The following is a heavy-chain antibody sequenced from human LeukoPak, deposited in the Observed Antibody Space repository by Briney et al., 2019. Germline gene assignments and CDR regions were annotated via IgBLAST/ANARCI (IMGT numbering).Heavy chain of an antibody. CDR3: ARNPIAAAGTSLLGYAFDI. J-gene: IGHJ3*02. Sequence: ASVKVSCKVSGYTLTELSMHWVRQAPGKGLEWMGGFDPEDGETIYAQKFQGRVTMTENTSTDTAYMELSSLRSEDTAVYYCARNPIAAAGTSLLGYAFDIQGQGTMVTVSS. V-gene: IGHV1-24*01. D-gene: IGHD6-13*01. CDR2: FDPEDGET. CDR1: GYTLTELS.